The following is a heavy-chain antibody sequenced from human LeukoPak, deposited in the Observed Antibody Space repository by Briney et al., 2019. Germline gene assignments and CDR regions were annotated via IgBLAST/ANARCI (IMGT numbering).Heavy chain of an antibody. Sequence: ASVKVSCKASGYAFTSCHVSWVRQAPGQGLEWMGGIIPIFGTANYAQKFQGRVTITTDESTSTAYMELSSLRSEDTAVYYCARERYPQNWFDPWGQGTLVTVSS. J-gene: IGHJ5*02. V-gene: IGHV1-69*05. CDR2: IIPIFGTA. D-gene: IGHD1-14*01. CDR1: GYAFTSCH. CDR3: ARERYPQNWFDP.